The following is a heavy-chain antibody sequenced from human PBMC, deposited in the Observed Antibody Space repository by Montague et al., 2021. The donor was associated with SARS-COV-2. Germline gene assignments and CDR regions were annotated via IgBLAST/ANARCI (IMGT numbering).Heavy chain of an antibody. Sequence: QSGAEVKKPGESLKISCKASGYSFPTYWIGWVRQMPGKGLEWMGAIYPRDSDTRYSPSFQGQVTISVDKSISTAYLQWSSLKASDTAMYYCARDLPYYGSGNTPFDYWGQGTLVTVSS. V-gene: IGHV5-51*03. CDR1: GYSFPTYW. J-gene: IGHJ4*02. D-gene: IGHD3-10*01. CDR2: IYPRDSDT. CDR3: ARDLPYYGSGNTPFDY.